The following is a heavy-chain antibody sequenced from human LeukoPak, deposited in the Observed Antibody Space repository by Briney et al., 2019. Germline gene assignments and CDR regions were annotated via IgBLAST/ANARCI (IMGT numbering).Heavy chain of an antibody. CDR3: ARGAIAAYYNNNWFDP. CDR1: GYTFTSYG. J-gene: IGHJ5*02. D-gene: IGHD6-6*01. CDR2: ISAYNGNT. V-gene: IGHV1-18*01. Sequence: ASVKVSCKASGYTFTSYGISWVRQAPGQGLEWMGWISAYNGNTNYAQKLQGRVTMTTDTSTSTAYMELRSLRSDDTAVYYCARGAIAAYYNNNWFDPWGQGTLVTVSS.